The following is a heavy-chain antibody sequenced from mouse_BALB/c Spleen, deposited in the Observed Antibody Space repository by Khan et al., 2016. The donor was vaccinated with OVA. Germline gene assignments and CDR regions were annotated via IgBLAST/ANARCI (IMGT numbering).Heavy chain of an antibody. CDR2: ILPGSGS. J-gene: IGHJ1*01. V-gene: IGHV1-9*01. Sequence: VQLQESGAELMKPGASVKISCKATGYTFFTYWIEWVKQRPGHGLEWIGEILPGSGSNYNEKFKGKATFTADTSSNTAYMQLSRLTSEDSAGYYCASTRHFDVWGAGTTVTVSS. CDR1: GYTFFTYW. D-gene: IGHD2-12*01. CDR3: ASTRHFDV.